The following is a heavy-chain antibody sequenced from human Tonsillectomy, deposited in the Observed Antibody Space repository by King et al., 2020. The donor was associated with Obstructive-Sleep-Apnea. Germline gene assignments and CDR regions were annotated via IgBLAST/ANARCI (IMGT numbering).Heavy chain of an antibody. CDR1: GYDFSSHW. CDR3: AARYYFGSGTYWYFDL. Sequence: QLVQSGAEVKKPGESLRSSYKGSGYDFSSHWISWVRQVPGKGLEWMGKIDPKDSYTGYSPSFQGHITISVDKSISTAYLQWSSLKASASAMYYLAARYYFGSGTYWYFDLWGRGSLVTVSS. CDR2: IDPKDSYT. V-gene: IGHV5-10-1*01. D-gene: IGHD3-10*01. J-gene: IGHJ2*01.